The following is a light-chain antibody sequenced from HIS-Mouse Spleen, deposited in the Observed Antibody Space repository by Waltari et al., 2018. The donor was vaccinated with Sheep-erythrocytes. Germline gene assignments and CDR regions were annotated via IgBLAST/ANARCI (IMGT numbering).Light chain of an antibody. Sequence: QSALTQPRSVSGSPGQSVTISCTGTSSDVCGYNYVSWYQQHPGKAPKLMIYDVSTRPSAIPDRFSGSKSGTTASLTISGLQAEDEADYYCCSYAGSYNHVFATGTKVTVL. CDR1: SSDVCGYNY. CDR2: DVS. CDR3: CSYAGSYNHV. J-gene: IGLJ1*01. V-gene: IGLV2-11*01.